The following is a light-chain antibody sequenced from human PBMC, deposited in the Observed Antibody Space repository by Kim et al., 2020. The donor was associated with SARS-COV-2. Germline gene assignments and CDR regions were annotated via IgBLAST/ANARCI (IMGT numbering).Light chain of an antibody. J-gene: IGLJ3*02. Sequence: GQPVTISGTGSSRKVGSYDGVSWYQQPLGTAPKVMIYEVSKRPSGVPDRFSGSKSGNTASLTISGLQAEDEAYYYCSSYTSSSAWVFGGGTQLTVL. CDR2: EVS. CDR3: SSYTSSSAWV. V-gene: IGLV2-18*02. CDR1: SRKVGSYDG.